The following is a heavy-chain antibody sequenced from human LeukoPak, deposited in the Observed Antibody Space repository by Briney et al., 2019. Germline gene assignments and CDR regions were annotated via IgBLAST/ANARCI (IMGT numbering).Heavy chain of an antibody. CDR2: INHSGST. V-gene: IGHV4-34*01. J-gene: IGHJ4*02. CDR3: ASRGYLGLRPSLSLY. D-gene: IGHD4-17*01. Sequence: SETLSLTCAVYGGSFSGYYWSWIRQPPGKGLEWIGEINHSGSTNYNPSLKSRVTISVDTSKNQFSLKLSSVTAADTAVYYCASRGYLGLRPSLSLYWGQGTLVTVSS. CDR1: GGSFSGYY.